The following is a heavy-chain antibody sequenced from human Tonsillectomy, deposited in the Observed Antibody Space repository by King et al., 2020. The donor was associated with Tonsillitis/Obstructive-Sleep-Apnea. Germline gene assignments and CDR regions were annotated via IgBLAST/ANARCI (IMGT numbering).Heavy chain of an antibody. CDR3: ARDSGPRSDYESYWYFDL. Sequence: VQLVESGAEVKKPGASVKVSCKASGYTFTGYYMHWVRQAPGQGLEWMGWINPNSGGTNYAQKFQGWVTMTRDPSLSTAYMELSRLRSDDTAVDYCARDSGPRSDYESYWYFDLWGRGTLVTVSS. CDR2: INPNSGGT. J-gene: IGHJ2*01. CDR1: GYTFTGYY. D-gene: IGHD4-17*01. V-gene: IGHV1-2*04.